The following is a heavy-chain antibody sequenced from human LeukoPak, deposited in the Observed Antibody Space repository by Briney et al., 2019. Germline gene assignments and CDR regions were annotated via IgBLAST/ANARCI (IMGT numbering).Heavy chain of an antibody. CDR2: INHGGST. Sequence: SETLSLTCADYGGSFSGYYWSWIRQPPGKGLEWIGEINHGGSTNYNPSLKSRVTISVDTSKNQFSLKLTSVTAADTAVYYCARVFSDSSGYYWLGDYWGQGTLVTVSS. J-gene: IGHJ4*02. CDR1: GGSFSGYY. CDR3: ARVFSDSSGYYWLGDY. V-gene: IGHV4-34*01. D-gene: IGHD3-22*01.